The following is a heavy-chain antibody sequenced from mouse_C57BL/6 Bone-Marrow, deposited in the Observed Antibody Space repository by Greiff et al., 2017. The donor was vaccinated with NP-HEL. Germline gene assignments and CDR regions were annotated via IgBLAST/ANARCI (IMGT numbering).Heavy chain of an antibody. Sequence: VQLQQSGPGMVKPSQSLSLTCTVTGYSITSGYDWHWIRHFPGNKLEWMGYISYSGSTNYNPSLKSRISITHDTSKNHFFLKLNSVTTEDTATYYCARGIYGSSYWYFDVWGTGTTVTVSS. V-gene: IGHV3-1*01. J-gene: IGHJ1*03. CDR3: ARGIYGSSYWYFDV. CDR2: ISYSGST. CDR1: GYSITSGYD. D-gene: IGHD1-1*01.